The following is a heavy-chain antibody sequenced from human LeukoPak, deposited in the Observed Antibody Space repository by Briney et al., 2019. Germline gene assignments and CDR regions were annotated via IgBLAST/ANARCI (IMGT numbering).Heavy chain of an antibody. V-gene: IGHV3-23*01. D-gene: IGHD2-8*02. CDR3: ATYRQVLLPFES. Sequence: GGSLRLSCAASGFTFSSHGMHWVRQPPGKGLEWVSSIFPSGGEIHYADSVRGRFTISRDNSKSTLSLQMNSLRAEDTAIYYCATYRQVLLPFESWGQGTLVTVSS. J-gene: IGHJ4*02. CDR1: GFTFSSHG. CDR2: IFPSGGEI.